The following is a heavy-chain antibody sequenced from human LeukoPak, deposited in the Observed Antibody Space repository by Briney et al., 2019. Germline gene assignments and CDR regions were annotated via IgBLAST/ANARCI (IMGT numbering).Heavy chain of an antibody. J-gene: IGHJ4*02. V-gene: IGHV3-21*01. D-gene: IGHD2-15*01. CDR2: ITTSSSYI. CDR3: ARDQTPFY. CDR1: GFTFSTYN. Sequence: NPGGSLRLSCAASGFTFSTYNMNWVRQAPGKGLEWVSSITTSSSYIYYSNSVKGRFTISRDNAKNSLYLQMNSLRDEDTAVYYCARDQTPFYWGQGSLVTVSS.